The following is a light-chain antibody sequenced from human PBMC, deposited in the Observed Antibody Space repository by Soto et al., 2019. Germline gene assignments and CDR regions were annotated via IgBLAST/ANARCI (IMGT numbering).Light chain of an antibody. CDR1: QSVSSSY. CDR2: GAT. V-gene: IGKV3-20*01. J-gene: IGKJ1*01. Sequence: EIVLTQSPGTLSLSPGEGATLSCWASQSVSSSYLAWYQQKPGQAPRLLIYGATSRATGIPDRFSGSGSGTHFTLTISRLEPEDFAVYYCQQYGSSLWTFGQGTKVEIK. CDR3: QQYGSSLWT.